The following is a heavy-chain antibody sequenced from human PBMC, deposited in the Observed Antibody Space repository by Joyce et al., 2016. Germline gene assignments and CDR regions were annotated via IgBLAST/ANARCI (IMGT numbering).Heavy chain of an antibody. J-gene: IGHJ4*02. CDR2: IKSDTSGGTT. Sequence: EGQLVESGGGLVKQGGSLRLSCAASGFTFSPAWMSWVRQAPGKGLECVALIKSDTSGGTTDYTAPVKGRFAISRDDSKNTVYLQMNSLKTEDTGIYYCTADDSTRGGFELDYWGQGTLVTVSS. V-gene: IGHV3-15*01. CDR1: GFTFSPAW. D-gene: IGHD1-1*01. CDR3: TADDSTRGGFELDY.